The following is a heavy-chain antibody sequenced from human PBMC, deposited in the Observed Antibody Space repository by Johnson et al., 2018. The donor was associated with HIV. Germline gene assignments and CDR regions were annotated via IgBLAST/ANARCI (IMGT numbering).Heavy chain of an antibody. CDR2: ISSSGSTI. CDR1: GFTFSDYY. Sequence: QVQLVESGGGLVKPGGSLRLSCAASGFTFSDYYMSWIRQAPGKGLEWVSYISSSGSTIYYADSVKGRFTISRDNAKNSLYLQMNSLRAEDTALYYCAREPELELQFSHAFDFWGQGTMVSVSS. J-gene: IGHJ3*01. V-gene: IGHV3-11*01. CDR3: AREPELELQFSHAFDF. D-gene: IGHD1-7*01.